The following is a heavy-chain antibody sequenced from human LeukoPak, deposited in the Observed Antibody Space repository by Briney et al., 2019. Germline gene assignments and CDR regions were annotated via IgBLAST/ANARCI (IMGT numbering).Heavy chain of an antibody. CDR2: ISGSGGST. J-gene: IGHJ4*02. D-gene: IGHD3-22*01. CDR3: ARDSPAVAGTGGSIVVVILDY. Sequence: GGSLRLSCAASGFTFSSYSMNWVRQAPGKGLEWVSAISGSGGSTYYADSVKGRFTISRDNAKNSLYLQMNSLRAEDTAVYYCARDSPAVAGTGGSIVVVILDYWGQGTLVTVSS. CDR1: GFTFSSYS. V-gene: IGHV3-21*01.